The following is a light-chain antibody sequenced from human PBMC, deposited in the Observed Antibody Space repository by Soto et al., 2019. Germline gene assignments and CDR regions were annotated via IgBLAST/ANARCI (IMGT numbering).Light chain of an antibody. J-gene: IGKJ1*01. CDR1: QSVSSSY. CDR3: QQYVTSPWT. Sequence: EVVLTQSPGTLFLSPGERATLSCRASQSVSSSYLAWYQQKPGQAPRLLFYGASSRATGIPDRFSGSGSGTDFTLTISRLEPEDFAVYYCQQYVTSPWTFGQGTKVEI. CDR2: GAS. V-gene: IGKV3-20*01.